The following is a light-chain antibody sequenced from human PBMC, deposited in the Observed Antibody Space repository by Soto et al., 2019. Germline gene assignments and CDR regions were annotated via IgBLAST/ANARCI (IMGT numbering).Light chain of an antibody. V-gene: IGKV3-11*01. CDR1: QSVSSY. CDR3: QQRSNWPXIFT. Sequence: EIVLTQSPATLSLSPGERATLSCRASQSVSSYLAWYQQKPGQAPRLLIYDASNRATGNPARFSDSGSRTDSNLTISSLXXXXFAVYYCQQRSNWPXIFTFGPGTKVDIK. J-gene: IGKJ3*01. CDR2: DAS.